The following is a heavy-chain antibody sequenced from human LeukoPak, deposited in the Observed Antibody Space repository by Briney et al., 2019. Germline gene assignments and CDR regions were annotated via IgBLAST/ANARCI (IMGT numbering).Heavy chain of an antibody. J-gene: IGHJ6*02. Sequence: PGGSLRLSCAASGFTVSSNYMSWVRQAPGKGLEWVSVIYSGGSTYYADSVEGRFTISRDNSKNTLYLQMNSLRAEDTAVYYCARESRSSGWYPSVDYYYGMDVWGQGTTVTVSS. CDR1: GFTVSSNY. D-gene: IGHD6-19*01. V-gene: IGHV3-53*01. CDR2: IYSGGST. CDR3: ARESRSSGWYPSVDYYYGMDV.